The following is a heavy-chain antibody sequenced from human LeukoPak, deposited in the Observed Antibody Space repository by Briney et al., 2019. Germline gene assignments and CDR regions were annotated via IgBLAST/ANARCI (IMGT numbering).Heavy chain of an antibody. D-gene: IGHD3-22*01. V-gene: IGHV3-23*01. CDR1: GFTFSNYG. CDR2: IGGSGATT. Sequence: GGSLRLSCAASGFTFSNYGMSWVRQAPGEGREWVSSIGGSGATTYYAASVRGRFTISRDNSKITLFLQMNSLRAEDTAVYYCAKDRKYYYDSSGSSLDYWGQEALVTVSS. CDR3: AKDRKYYYDSSGSSLDY. J-gene: IGHJ4*02.